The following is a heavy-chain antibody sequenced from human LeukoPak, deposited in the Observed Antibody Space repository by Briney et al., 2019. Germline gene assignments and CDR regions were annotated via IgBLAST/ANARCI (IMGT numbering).Heavy chain of an antibody. J-gene: IGHJ4*02. Sequence: SVKVSCKASGGTFSSYAISWVRQAPGQGLEWMGGIIPIFGTANYAQKFQGRVTITADESTSTAYMELSSLRSEDTAVYYCARSEQLWFGRTKNGLACDYWGQGTLVTVSS. CDR3: ARSEQLWFGRTKNGLACDY. V-gene: IGHV1-69*13. CDR2: IIPIFGTA. CDR1: GGTFSSYA. D-gene: IGHD5-18*01.